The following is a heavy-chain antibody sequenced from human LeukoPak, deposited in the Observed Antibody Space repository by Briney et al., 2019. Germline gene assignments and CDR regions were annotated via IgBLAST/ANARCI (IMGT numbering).Heavy chain of an antibody. CDR1: GYTFTSYA. Sequence: GASVKVSCKASGYTFTSYAIHWVRQAPGQRLEWMGWINAGNGNTKYSQKFQGRVTITRDTSASTAYMELSSLRSEDTAVYYCARLWFGELSVNWFDPWGQGTLVTVSS. V-gene: IGHV1-3*01. CDR2: INAGNGNT. J-gene: IGHJ5*02. D-gene: IGHD3-10*01. CDR3: ARLWFGELSVNWFDP.